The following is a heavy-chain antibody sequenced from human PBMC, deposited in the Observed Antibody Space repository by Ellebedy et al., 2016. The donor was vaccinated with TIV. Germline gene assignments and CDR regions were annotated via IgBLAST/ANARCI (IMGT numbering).Heavy chain of an antibody. CDR2: ISAYNGNT. Sequence: ASVKVSXXASGCTFTSYGISWVRQAPGQGLEWMGWISAYNGNTNYAQKLQGRVTMTTDTSTSTAYMELRSLRSDDTAAYYCARTTPYSAFDIWGQGTMVTVSS. J-gene: IGHJ3*02. CDR1: GCTFTSYG. CDR3: ARTTPYSAFDI. D-gene: IGHD2-15*01. V-gene: IGHV1-18*01.